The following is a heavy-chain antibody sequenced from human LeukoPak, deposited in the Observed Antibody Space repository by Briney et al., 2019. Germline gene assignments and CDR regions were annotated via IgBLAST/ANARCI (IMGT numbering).Heavy chain of an antibody. CDR1: GGTFSSYA. V-gene: IGHV1-69*06. J-gene: IGHJ6*03. CDR2: IIPIFGTA. CDR3: ARGRGGKYCSGGSCYSYDYYYYYMNV. Sequence: SVKVSCKASGGTFSSYAVSWVRQAPGQGLQWMGVIIPIFGTANYAQKFQGRVTITADKSTSTAYMELSSLRSEDTAVYYCARGRGGKYCSGGSCYSYDYYYYYMNVWGKGTTVTVSS. D-gene: IGHD2-15*01.